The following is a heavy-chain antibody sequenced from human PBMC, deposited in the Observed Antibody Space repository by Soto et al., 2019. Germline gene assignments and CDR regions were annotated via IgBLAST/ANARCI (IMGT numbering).Heavy chain of an antibody. V-gene: IGHV4-31*03. CDR1: GGSISSGGNY. J-gene: IGHJ5*02. D-gene: IGHD1-26*01. Sequence: QVQLQESGPGLVKPSQTLSLTCTVSGGSISSGGNYWSWIRQHPGKGLEWIGYIYYSGSTYYNPSLKSRVTISVDTSKNQCSLKLSSVTAADTAVYYCARDVGTTSNWFDPWGQGTLVTVSS. CDR3: ARDVGTTSNWFDP. CDR2: IYYSGST.